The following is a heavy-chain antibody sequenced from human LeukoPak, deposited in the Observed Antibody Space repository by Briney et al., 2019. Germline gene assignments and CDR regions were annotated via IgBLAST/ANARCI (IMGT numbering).Heavy chain of an antibody. Sequence: SVKVSCKASGGTFSSYTISWVRQAPGQGLEWMGRIIPILGIANYAQKFQGRVTITADKSTSTAYMELSSLRSEDTAVYYCARQITYSSGWYYFDYWGQGTLVTVSS. CDR1: GGTFSSYT. D-gene: IGHD6-19*01. J-gene: IGHJ4*02. CDR2: IIPILGIA. V-gene: IGHV1-69*02. CDR3: ARQITYSSGWYYFDY.